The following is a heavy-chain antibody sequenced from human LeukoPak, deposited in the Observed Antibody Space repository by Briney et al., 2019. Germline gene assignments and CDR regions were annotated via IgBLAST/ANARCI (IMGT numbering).Heavy chain of an antibody. CDR3: ARSPSRAYFDS. CDR1: GFTVSSNY. Sequence: GGSLRLSCAASGFTVSSNYMSWVRQAPGKGLEWVSVIYGGGDTYYADSVKGRFSISRDNSKNTLFLQMNSLRAEDTAVYYCARSPSRAYFDSWGQGTLVTVSS. CDR2: IYGGGDT. D-gene: IGHD6-6*01. J-gene: IGHJ4*02. V-gene: IGHV3-66*01.